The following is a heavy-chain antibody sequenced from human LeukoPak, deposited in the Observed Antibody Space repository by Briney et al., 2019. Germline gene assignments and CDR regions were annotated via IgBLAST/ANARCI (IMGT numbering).Heavy chain of an antibody. CDR3: ARALQYQLPNYYYYGMDV. CDR2: IKQDGSEK. J-gene: IGHJ6*02. Sequence: PGGSLRLSCAASGFTASRVGMSSVRQAPGKGLEWVANIKQDGSEKYYVDSVKGRFTISRDNSKNTLYLQMNSLRAEDTAVYYCARALQYQLPNYYYYGMDVWGQGTTVTVSS. D-gene: IGHD2-2*01. V-gene: IGHV3-7*01. CDR1: GFTASRVG.